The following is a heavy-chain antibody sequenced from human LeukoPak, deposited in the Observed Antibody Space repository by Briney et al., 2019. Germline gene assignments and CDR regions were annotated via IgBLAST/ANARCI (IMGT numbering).Heavy chain of an antibody. CDR2: MYFSGNS. Sequence: PSETLSLTCSVSGGSFTSSSYYWGWIRQPPRKGLELIGTMYFSGNSYYNPSLKSRVTISVDTSKKQFSLKLGSVTPADTAVYYCARLHYYYGVDVWGQGTTVTVSS. CDR1: GGSFTSSSYY. J-gene: IGHJ6*02. V-gene: IGHV4-39*01. CDR3: ARLHYYYGVDV.